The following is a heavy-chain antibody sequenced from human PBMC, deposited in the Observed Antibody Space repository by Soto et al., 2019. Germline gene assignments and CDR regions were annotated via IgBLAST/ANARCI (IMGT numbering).Heavy chain of an antibody. CDR1: GYTFTSYY. J-gene: IGHJ4*02. D-gene: IGHD3-10*01. CDR3: ARARYYYGSGSGSYFDY. V-gene: IGHV1-46*01. CDR2: INPSGGST. Sequence: ASVKVSCKASGYTFTSYYMHWVRQAPGQGLEWMGIINPSGGSTSYAQKFQGRVTMTRDTSTSTVYMEPSSLRSEDTAVYYCARARYYYGSGSGSYFDYWGQGTLVTVSS.